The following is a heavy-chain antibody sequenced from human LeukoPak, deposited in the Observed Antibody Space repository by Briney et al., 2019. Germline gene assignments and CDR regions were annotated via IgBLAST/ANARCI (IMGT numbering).Heavy chain of an antibody. J-gene: IGHJ6*02. CDR1: GGSFSGYY. Sequence: PAETLSLTCAVYGGSFSGYYWSWIRQPPGKGLEWIGEMNHSGSTNYNPSLKSRVTISVDTSKNQFSLKLSSVTAADTAVYYCARGRTTETTFYYYYHDMDVWGQGTTVTVSS. CDR2: MNHSGST. V-gene: IGHV4-34*01. CDR3: ARGRTTETTFYYYYHDMDV. D-gene: IGHD4-11*01.